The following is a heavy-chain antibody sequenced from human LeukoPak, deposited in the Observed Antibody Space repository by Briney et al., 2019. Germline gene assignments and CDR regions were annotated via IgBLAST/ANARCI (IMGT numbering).Heavy chain of an antibody. J-gene: IGHJ4*02. V-gene: IGHV1-69*13. CDR2: IIPIFGTA. CDR1: GGTFSSYA. CDR3: ARNPEPAEPFDY. Sequence: RASVKVSCKASGGTFSSYAISWVRQAPGQGLEWMGGIIPIFGTANYAQKFQGRVTITADESTSTAYMELSSLRSEDTAVYYCARNPEPAEPFDYWGQGTLVTVSS. D-gene: IGHD1-14*01.